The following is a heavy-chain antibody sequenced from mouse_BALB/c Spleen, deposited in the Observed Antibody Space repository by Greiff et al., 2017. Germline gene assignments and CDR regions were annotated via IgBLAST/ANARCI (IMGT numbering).Heavy chain of an antibody. J-gene: IGHJ2*01. D-gene: IGHD1-2*01. V-gene: IGHV1-82*01. CDR2: IYPGDGDT. CDR3: ARYYGYGY. CDR1: GYAFSSSW. Sequence: VQLKQSGPELVKPGASVKISCKASGYAFSSSWMNWVKQRPGQGLEWIGRIYPGDGDTNYNGKFKGKATLTADKSSSTAYMQLSSLTSVDSAVYFCARYYGYGYWGQGTTLTVSS.